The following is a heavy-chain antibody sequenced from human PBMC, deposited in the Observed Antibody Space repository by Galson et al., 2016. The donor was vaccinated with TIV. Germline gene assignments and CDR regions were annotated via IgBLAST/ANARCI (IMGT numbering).Heavy chain of an antibody. D-gene: IGHD6-19*01. V-gene: IGHV3-53*01. CDR1: GSSVSNNH. Sequence: SLRLSCAASGSSVSNNHMSWVRQAPGTGLEWVSFISNEGQTQYRDSVKGRFNISRDNSKNTLYLQMNSLRVEDTAVYFCARSTSGWYGGRQWGQGTLVTVSS. J-gene: IGHJ4*02. CDR2: ISNEGQT. CDR3: ARSTSGWYGGRQ.